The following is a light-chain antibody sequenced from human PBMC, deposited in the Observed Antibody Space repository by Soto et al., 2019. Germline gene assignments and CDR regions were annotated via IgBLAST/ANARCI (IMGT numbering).Light chain of an antibody. V-gene: IGLV1-40*01. Sequence: QSVLTQPPSVSGAPGQRVTISCTGSSSNIGAGYDVHWYQQLPGTAPKLLIYGNSNRPSGVPDRFSGSKSGTSASRAVTGLQAEDEADYYCQSYDSSLSGVVFCGGPKLTVL. J-gene: IGLJ2*01. CDR3: QSYDSSLSGVV. CDR1: SSNIGAGYD. CDR2: GNS.